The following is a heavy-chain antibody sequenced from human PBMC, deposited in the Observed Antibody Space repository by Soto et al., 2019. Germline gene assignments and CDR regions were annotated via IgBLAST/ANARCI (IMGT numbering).Heavy chain of an antibody. CDR2: INAGNGNT. CDR3: ARGESRYGYPPHLDY. D-gene: IGHD5-18*01. J-gene: IGHJ4*02. V-gene: IGHV1-3*01. CDR1: GYTFTSYA. Sequence: ASVKVSCKASGYTFTSYAMHWVRQAPGQRLEWMGWINAGNGNTKYSQKFQGRVTITRDTSASTAYMELSSLRSEDTAVYYCARGESRYGYPPHLDYWGQGTLVTVSS.